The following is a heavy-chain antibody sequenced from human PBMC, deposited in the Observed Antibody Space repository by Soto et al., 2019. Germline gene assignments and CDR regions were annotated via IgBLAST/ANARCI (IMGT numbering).Heavy chain of an antibody. J-gene: IGHJ4*02. Sequence: QVQLVESGGGVVQPGRSLRLSCAASGFTFSSYAMHWVRQAPGKGLEWVAVISYDGSNKYYADSVKGRFTISRDNSKNKLYLQMNSLRAEDTAVYYCARDRAVTTGEGFGYWGQGTLVIVSS. CDR3: ARDRAVTTGEGFGY. D-gene: IGHD4-17*01. CDR2: ISYDGSNK. CDR1: GFTFSSYA. V-gene: IGHV3-30-3*01.